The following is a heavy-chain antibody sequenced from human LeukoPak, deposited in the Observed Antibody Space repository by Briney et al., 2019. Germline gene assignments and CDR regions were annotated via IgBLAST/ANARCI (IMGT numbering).Heavy chain of an antibody. V-gene: IGHV4-39*07. D-gene: IGHD5-18*01. CDR3: ARGVDTAMVPSFDY. J-gene: IGHJ4*02. CDR1: GGSISSSSYY. Sequence: SETLSLTCTVSGGSISSSSYYWGWIRQPPGKGLEWIGSIYYSGSTYYNPSLKSRVTISVDTSKNQFSLKLSSVTAADTAVYYCARGVDTAMVPSFDYWGQGTLVTVSS. CDR2: IYYSGST.